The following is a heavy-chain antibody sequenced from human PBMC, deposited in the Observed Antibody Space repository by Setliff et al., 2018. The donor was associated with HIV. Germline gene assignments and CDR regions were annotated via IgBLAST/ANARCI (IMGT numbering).Heavy chain of an antibody. D-gene: IGHD3-22*01. J-gene: IGHJ4*02. CDR1: GFTFRNYK. CDR2: INIGRGDK. V-gene: IGHV3-21*01. CDR3: ARVSGYYYDTSGYSETDY. Sequence: GGSLRLSCAASGFTFRNYKMNWVRQAPGKGLEWVSSINIGRGDKFYADSVQGRFTISRDNAKNSLYLQMDGLRAEDTAVYYCARVSGYYYDTSGYSETDYWGQGTLVTVSS.